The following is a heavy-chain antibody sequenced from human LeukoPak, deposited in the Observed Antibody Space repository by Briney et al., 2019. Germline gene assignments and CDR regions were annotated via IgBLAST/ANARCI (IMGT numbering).Heavy chain of an antibody. D-gene: IGHD4-17*01. Sequence: GGSLRLSCAASGFTFSSYSMNWVRQAPGKGLEWVSSISSSSYIYYADSVKGRFTISRDNAKNSLYLQMNSLRAEDTAVYYCARDPQPPTVTEGLDYWGQGTLVTVSS. CDR3: ARDPQPPTVTEGLDY. J-gene: IGHJ4*02. CDR2: ISSSSYI. V-gene: IGHV3-21*01. CDR1: GFTFSSYS.